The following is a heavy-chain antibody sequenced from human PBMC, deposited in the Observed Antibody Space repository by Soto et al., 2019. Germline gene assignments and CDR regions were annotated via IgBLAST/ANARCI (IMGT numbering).Heavy chain of an antibody. CDR2: ISSDGTIT. J-gene: IGHJ5*02. CDR3: TRDYWAQVDL. Sequence: EVQLVESGGGLVQPGGSLRLSCVASGFTFSTYWMHWVRKAPGKGLVWVSRISSDGTITNYADSGEGRFTIARDNASNTLYLQVNSLRAEDTAVYYCTRDYWAQVDLGGQGTLVTVSS. V-gene: IGHV3-74*01. CDR1: GFTFSTYW. D-gene: IGHD2-8*02.